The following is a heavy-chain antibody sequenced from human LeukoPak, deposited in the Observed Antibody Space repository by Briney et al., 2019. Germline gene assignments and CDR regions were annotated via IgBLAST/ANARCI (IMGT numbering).Heavy chain of an antibody. Sequence: GRSLRLSCAASGFTFDDYAMHWVRQAPGKGLEWVSGISWNSGSIGYADSVKGRFTISRDNAKNSLYLQMNSLRAEDMALYYCAKGVDTAMGYYFDYWGQGTLVTVSS. CDR2: ISWNSGSI. D-gene: IGHD5-18*01. CDR1: GFTFDDYA. CDR3: AKGVDTAMGYYFDY. J-gene: IGHJ4*02. V-gene: IGHV3-9*03.